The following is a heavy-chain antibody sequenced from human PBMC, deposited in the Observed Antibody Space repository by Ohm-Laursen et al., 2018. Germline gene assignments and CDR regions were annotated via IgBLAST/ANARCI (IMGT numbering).Heavy chain of an antibody. D-gene: IGHD3-16*01. V-gene: IGHV3-30*18. CDR3: AKDLQKWSYAYGMDV. Sequence: SLRLSCSASGFTFSSYGMHWVRQAPGKGLEWVAVISYDGSNKYYADSVKGRFTISRDNSKNTLYLQMNSLRAEDTAVYYCAKDLQKWSYAYGMDVWGQGTTVTVSS. J-gene: IGHJ6*02. CDR1: GFTFSSYG. CDR2: ISYDGSNK.